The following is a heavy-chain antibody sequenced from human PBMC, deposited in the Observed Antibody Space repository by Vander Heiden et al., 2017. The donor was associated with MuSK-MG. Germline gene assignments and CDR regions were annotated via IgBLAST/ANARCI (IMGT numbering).Heavy chain of an antibody. Sequence: QVQLVESGGGVAQPGRSMRLSCAASGFTLSTYGMHWVRQAPGKGLEWVAVIWYDGSNKYYADSVKGRFTISRDNSKNTLYLQMNSLRAEDTAVYYCARERGIAVAGTGEGFDYWGQGTLVTVSS. D-gene: IGHD6-19*01. CDR3: ARERGIAVAGTGEGFDY. CDR2: IWYDGSNK. J-gene: IGHJ4*02. V-gene: IGHV3-33*01. CDR1: GFTLSTYG.